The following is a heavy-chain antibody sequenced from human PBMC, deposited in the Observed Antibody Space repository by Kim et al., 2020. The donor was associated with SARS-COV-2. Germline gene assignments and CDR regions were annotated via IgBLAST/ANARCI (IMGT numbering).Heavy chain of an antibody. V-gene: IGHV3-33*01. Sequence: GGSLRLSCAASGFTFRSFDMHWVRQAPGKGLELVALIWYDGSNKYYADSVKGRFTISRDNSKNTLYLQMNSLRAEDTAVYYCARDRMITFGGVIAHMYYFDYWGQGTLVTVSS. D-gene: IGHD3-16*02. CDR2: IWYDGSNK. CDR3: ARDRMITFGGVIAHMYYFDY. CDR1: GFTFRSFD. J-gene: IGHJ4*02.